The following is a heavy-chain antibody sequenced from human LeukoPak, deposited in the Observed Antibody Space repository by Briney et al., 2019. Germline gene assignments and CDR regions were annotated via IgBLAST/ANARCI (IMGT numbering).Heavy chain of an antibody. V-gene: IGHV4-4*07. CDR1: GGSISSYY. J-gene: IGHJ4*02. CDR2: IYTSGST. Sequence: KPSETLSLTCTVSGGSISSYYWSWIRQPAGKGLEWTGRIYTSGSTNYNPSLKSRVTMSVDTSKNQFSLKLSSVTAADTAVYYCARGVGIGYYGSGSYIGYYFDYWGQGTLVTVSS. D-gene: IGHD3-10*01. CDR3: ARGVGIGYYGSGSYIGYYFDY.